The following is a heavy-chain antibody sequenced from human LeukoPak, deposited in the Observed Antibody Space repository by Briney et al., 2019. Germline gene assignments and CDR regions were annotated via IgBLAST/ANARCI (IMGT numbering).Heavy chain of an antibody. V-gene: IGHV3-21*01. CDR3: ARDYGDYTASFDY. D-gene: IGHD4-17*01. J-gene: IGHJ4*02. CDR2: ISSSSSYI. CDR1: GFTFSSYS. Sequence: KTGGSLRLSCAASGFTFSSYSMNWVRQAPGKGLEWVSSISSSSSYIYYADSVKGRFTISRDNAKNSLYLQMNSLRAEDTAVYYCARDYGDYTASFDYWGQGTLVTVSS.